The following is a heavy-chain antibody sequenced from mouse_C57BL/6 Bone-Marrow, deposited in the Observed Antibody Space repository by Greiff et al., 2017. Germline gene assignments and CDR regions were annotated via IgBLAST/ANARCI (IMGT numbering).Heavy chain of an antibody. CDR1: GYTFTSYG. D-gene: IGHD2-3*01. V-gene: IGHV1-81*01. CDR3: ARLGLLDWYFDV. J-gene: IGHJ1*03. CDR2: IYPRSGNT. Sequence: VQLQQSGAELARPGASVKLSCKASGYTFTSYGISWVKQRTGQGLEWIGEIYPRSGNTYYNEKFKGKATLTADKSASTAYMELRSLTSEDSAVYFCARLGLLDWYFDVWGTGTTVTVSS.